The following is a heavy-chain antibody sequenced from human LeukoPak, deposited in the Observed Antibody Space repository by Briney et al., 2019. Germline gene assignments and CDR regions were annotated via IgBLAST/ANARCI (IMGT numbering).Heavy chain of an antibody. CDR2: MNPNSGNT. Sequence: GAPVKVSCKASGYTFTSYDINWVRPATGQGLEWMGWMNPNSGNTGYAQKFQGRVTMTRNTSRSTAYMELSSLRSEDTAVYYCARGRGVRGVTPSIDYWGQGTLVTVSS. D-gene: IGHD3-10*01. CDR3: ARGRGVRGVTPSIDY. CDR1: GYTFTSYD. J-gene: IGHJ4*02. V-gene: IGHV1-8*01.